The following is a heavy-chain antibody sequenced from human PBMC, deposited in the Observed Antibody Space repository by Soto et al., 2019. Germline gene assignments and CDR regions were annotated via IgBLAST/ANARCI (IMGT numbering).Heavy chain of an antibody. J-gene: IGHJ5*02. D-gene: IGHD3-10*01. CDR2: IIPAFRKA. CDR1: GGTFSSYG. Sequence: QVQLVQSGAEVKKPGSSVKVSCKASGGTFSSYGISWVRQAPGQGLEWMGGIIPAFRKANYAQKFQGRVKITGEESQGNAYLGAGQLRSGGKGVYYCGGGRGVGAGGCGGNWLDPWGQGTLVTVSS. V-gene: IGHV1-69*01. CDR3: GGGRGVGAGGCGGNWLDP.